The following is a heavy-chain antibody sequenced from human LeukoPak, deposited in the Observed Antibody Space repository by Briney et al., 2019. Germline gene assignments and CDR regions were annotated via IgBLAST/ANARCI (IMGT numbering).Heavy chain of an antibody. CDR3: ARQGQDGYNSPYY. V-gene: IGHV5-51*01. CDR2: IYPGDSDT. J-gene: IGHJ4*02. CDR1: GYSFTRYW. D-gene: IGHD5-24*01. Sequence: GESLKISCKGSGYSFTRYWIGWVRQLPGKGLEWMGIIYPGDSDTRYSPSFQGQVTISADKSISTAYLQWSSLKASDTAMYYCARQGQDGYNSPYYWGQGTLVTVSS.